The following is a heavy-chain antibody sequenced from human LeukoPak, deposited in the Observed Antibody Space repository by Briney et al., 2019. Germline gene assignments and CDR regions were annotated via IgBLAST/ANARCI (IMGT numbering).Heavy chain of an antibody. CDR3: AKHPYEGYCSGGSCWNNWFDP. J-gene: IGHJ5*02. CDR1: GFTFSSYG. V-gene: IGHV3-23*01. Sequence: GGSLRLSCAASGFTFSSYGMSWVRQAPGKGLEWVSAISGSGGSTYYADSVKGRFTISRDNSKNTLSLQMNSLRAEDTAIYYCAKHPYEGYCSGGSCWNNWFDPWGQGTLVTVSS. CDR2: ISGSGGST. D-gene: IGHD2-15*01.